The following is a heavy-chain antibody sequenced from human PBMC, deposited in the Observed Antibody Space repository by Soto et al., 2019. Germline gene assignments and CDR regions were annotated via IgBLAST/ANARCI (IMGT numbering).Heavy chain of an antibody. J-gene: IGHJ6*03. CDR2: IIPILGIA. CDR3: AREVGTTLYYYYYYMDV. CDR1: GGTFSSYT. D-gene: IGHD4-4*01. V-gene: IGHV1-69*04. Sequence: GASVKVSWKASGGTFSSYTISWVRQAPGQGLEWMGRIIPILGIANYAQKFQGRVTITADKSTSTACMELSSLRSEDTAVYYCAREVGTTLYYYYYYMDVWGKGTTVTVSS.